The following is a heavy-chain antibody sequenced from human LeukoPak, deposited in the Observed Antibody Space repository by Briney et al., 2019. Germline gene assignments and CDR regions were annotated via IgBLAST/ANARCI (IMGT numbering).Heavy chain of an antibody. J-gene: IGHJ4*02. Sequence: GGSLRLSCAASGFTFSSYAVSWVRQAPGKGLEWVSAISGSGGSTYYADSVKGRFTISRDNSKNTLYLQMNSLRAEDTAVYYCARGAASVVGLIFDYWGQGTLVTVSS. CDR2: ISGSGGST. V-gene: IGHV3-23*01. CDR3: ARGAASVVGLIFDY. D-gene: IGHD2-15*01. CDR1: GFTFSSYA.